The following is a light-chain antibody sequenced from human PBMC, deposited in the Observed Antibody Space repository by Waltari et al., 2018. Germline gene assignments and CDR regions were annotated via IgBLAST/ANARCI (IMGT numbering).Light chain of an antibody. CDR2: GAS. Sequence: EIVLTQSPATLSLSPGERATLSCRASQSVSSYLVWYQQKPGQTPRLLIYGASNRATGIPARFSGSGSGTDFTLTISSVESEDFAVYYCHQRSNWPITFGQGTRLEIK. J-gene: IGKJ5*01. V-gene: IGKV3-11*01. CDR3: HQRSNWPIT. CDR1: QSVSSY.